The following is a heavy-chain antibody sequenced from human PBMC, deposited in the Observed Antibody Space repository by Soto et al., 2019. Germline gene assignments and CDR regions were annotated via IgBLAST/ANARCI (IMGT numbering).Heavy chain of an antibody. J-gene: IGHJ6*02. D-gene: IGHD3-3*01. CDR1: GFTFNNYA. CDR2: ITGGGDTS. V-gene: IGHV3-23*01. CDR3: AKDQAYYDFWSGYAGGMDV. Sequence: GGSLRLSCGASGFTFNNYAISWVRQAPGKGLEWVSTITGGGDTSYYTDSVKGRFTISRDNSKNTLFLQMNSLRVEDTAVYYCAKDQAYYDFWSGYAGGMDVWGPGTTVTVSS.